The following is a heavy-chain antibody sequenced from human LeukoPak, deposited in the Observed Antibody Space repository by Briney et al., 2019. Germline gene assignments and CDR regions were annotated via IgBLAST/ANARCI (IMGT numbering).Heavy chain of an antibody. J-gene: IGHJ4*02. D-gene: IGHD1-26*01. CDR1: GXSFSDYW. CDR3: VRDNWDAYFDY. Sequence: GGSLTLSCVVSGXSFSDYWMTWVRQAPGKGLEFVANIKQDGSYTNYVDSVKGRFTISRDNARNLLYLQMNSLRVEDTAVYYCVRDNWDAYFDYWGQGDLVTVSS. CDR2: IKQDGSYT. V-gene: IGHV3-7*05.